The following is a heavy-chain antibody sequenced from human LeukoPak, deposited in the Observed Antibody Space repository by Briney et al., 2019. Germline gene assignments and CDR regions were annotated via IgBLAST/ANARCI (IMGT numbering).Heavy chain of an antibody. V-gene: IGHV3-53*01. Sequence: GESLRLSCAASGFTLNNYAMNWVRQAPGKGLEWVSIIYNDGSTYYADSMKGRFTISRDNSKNTLYLQVNSLRAGDTAMYYCARNILFAFDIWGQGTMVTVSS. CDR3: ARNILFAFDI. J-gene: IGHJ3*02. CDR1: GFTLNNYA. CDR2: IYNDGST.